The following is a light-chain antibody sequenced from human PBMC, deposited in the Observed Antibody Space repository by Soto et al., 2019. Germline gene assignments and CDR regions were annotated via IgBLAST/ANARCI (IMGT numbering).Light chain of an antibody. CDR1: QSISRY. V-gene: IGKV3-20*01. Sequence: MVLTQSPGTLSLSPGETTTLSCRASQSISRYLAWYQQKPGQGPRLLIYGASSRATGTPDRFSGSGSGTDFTLTINRLEPEDFAVYFCQQYGGSPAITFGQGTRLEIK. CDR3: QQYGGSPAIT. CDR2: GAS. J-gene: IGKJ5*01.